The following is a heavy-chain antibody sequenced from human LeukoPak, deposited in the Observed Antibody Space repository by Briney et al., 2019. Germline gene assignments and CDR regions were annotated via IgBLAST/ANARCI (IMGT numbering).Heavy chain of an antibody. Sequence: SETLSLNCTVSGGSIRSYYWSWIRQPPGKGLEWIGYIYYSGSTNYNPSLKGRVTISVDTSKNQFSLKLSSVTAADTAVYYCARVSMTAVSYYFDYWGQGTLVTVSS. V-gene: IGHV4-59*01. D-gene: IGHD4-11*01. CDR2: IYYSGST. J-gene: IGHJ4*02. CDR1: GGSIRSYY. CDR3: ARVSMTAVSYYFDY.